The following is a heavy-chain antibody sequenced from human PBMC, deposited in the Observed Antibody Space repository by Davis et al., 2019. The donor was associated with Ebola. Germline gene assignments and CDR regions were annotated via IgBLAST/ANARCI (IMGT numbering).Heavy chain of an antibody. D-gene: IGHD5-24*01. V-gene: IGHV1-18*01. Sequence: ASVKVSCKASGYTFTSYGISWVRQAPGQGLEWMGWISAYNGNTNYAQKLQGRVTMTTDTSTSTAYMELSSLRSEDTAVYYCARDRGDGYTFDYWGQGTLATVSS. CDR2: ISAYNGNT. J-gene: IGHJ4*02. CDR1: GYTFTSYG. CDR3: ARDRGDGYTFDY.